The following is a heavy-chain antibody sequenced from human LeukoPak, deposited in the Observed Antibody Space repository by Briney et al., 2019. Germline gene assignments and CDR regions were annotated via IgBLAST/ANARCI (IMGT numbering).Heavy chain of an antibody. J-gene: IGHJ3*02. Sequence: ASVTVSCTVSGYTLTELSMHWVRQAPGKGLEWMGGFDPEDGETIYAQKFRGRVTMTEDTSTDTAYMELSSLRSEDTAVYYCATPYDLRAFDIWGQGTMVTVSS. V-gene: IGHV1-24*01. CDR2: FDPEDGET. D-gene: IGHD3-16*01. CDR3: ATPYDLRAFDI. CDR1: GYTLTELS.